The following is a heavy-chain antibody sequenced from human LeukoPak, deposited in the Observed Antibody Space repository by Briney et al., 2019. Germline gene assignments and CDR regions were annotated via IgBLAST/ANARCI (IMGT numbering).Heavy chain of an antibody. CDR1: GFTFSTIV. CDR2: IGADGRST. D-gene: IGHD1-26*01. CDR3: TRRVGGTPDH. Sequence: GGSLRLSCAAPGFTFSTIVMTWVRQAPGKGLEWVSAIGADGRSTDYADSVKGRFTISRDISKNTLYLQMNSLRAEDTALYYCTRRVGGTPDHWGLGTLVTVSS. J-gene: IGHJ5*02. V-gene: IGHV3-23*01.